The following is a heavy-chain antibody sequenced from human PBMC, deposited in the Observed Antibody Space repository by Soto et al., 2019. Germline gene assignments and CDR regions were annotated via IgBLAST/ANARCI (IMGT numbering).Heavy chain of an antibody. Sequence: SETLSLTCTVSGASVSSGDYYWSYIRQPPGKGLEWIGYIYNSGGSYYNPSLKGRLTISIDTSKNQFSLKLNSVTAADTAIYYCVGTGTTDDYWGRGTLVTVSS. V-gene: IGHV4-30-4*01. CDR2: IYNSGGS. D-gene: IGHD4-17*01. J-gene: IGHJ4*02. CDR3: VGTGTTDDY. CDR1: GASVSSGDYY.